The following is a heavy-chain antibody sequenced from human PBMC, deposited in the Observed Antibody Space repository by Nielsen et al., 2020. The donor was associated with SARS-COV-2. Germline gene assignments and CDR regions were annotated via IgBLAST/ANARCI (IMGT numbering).Heavy chain of an antibody. V-gene: IGHV3-30*03. CDR1: GLIFGTYG. D-gene: IGHD5-12*01. CDR2: ISYDGSNK. CDR3: ARDQMGGYDVGSGMDY. J-gene: IGHJ4*02. Sequence: GESLKISCRASGLIFGTYGMHWVRQAPGKGLEWVAVISYDGSNKYHADSVKGRFTISRDNSNNTLFLQMKSLRADDTAVYYCARDQMGGYDVGSGMDYWGQGTRVGVSS.